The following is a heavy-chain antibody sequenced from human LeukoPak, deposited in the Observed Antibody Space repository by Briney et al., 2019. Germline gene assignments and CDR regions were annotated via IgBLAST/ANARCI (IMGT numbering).Heavy chain of an antibody. J-gene: IGHJ6*03. V-gene: IGHV3-30*02. D-gene: IGHD4-17*01. CDR2: IRYDGSNK. CDR1: GFTFSSYG. Sequence: GGSLRLSCAASGFTFSSYGMHWVRQAPGKGLEWVAFIRYDGSNKYYADSVKGRFTISRDNSKNTLSLQMNSLRAEDTAVYYCAKDQVTTAYYYYMDVWGKGTTVTVSS. CDR3: AKDQVTTAYYYYMDV.